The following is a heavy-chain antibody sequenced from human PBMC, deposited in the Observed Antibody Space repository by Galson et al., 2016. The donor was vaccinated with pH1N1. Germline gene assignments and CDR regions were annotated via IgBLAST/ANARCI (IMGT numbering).Heavy chain of an antibody. Sequence: SLRLSCAASGFTFSSWHMDWARQAPGEGLEWISFITYTSATIYYADSVKGRFTVSRDNAKNSLYLQMNSLGAEDTAVYYCARPGNYDGDRRGAFDLWGQGTMVTVSP. CDR3: ARPGNYDGDRRGAFDL. J-gene: IGHJ3*01. D-gene: IGHD4-23*01. V-gene: IGHV3-48*04. CDR1: GFTFSSWH. CDR2: ITYTSATI.